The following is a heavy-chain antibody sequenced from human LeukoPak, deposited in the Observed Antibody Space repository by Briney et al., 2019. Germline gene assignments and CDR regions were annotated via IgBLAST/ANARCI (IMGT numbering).Heavy chain of an antibody. Sequence: PLGGSLQLSCAASGFTFGTYWMTWVRQAPGKGLEWVANIKEDGSEKYYVDSVKGRFTISRDNAKKSLYLQMNSLRVEDTAIYYCARDFPDYWGQGILVTVSS. V-gene: IGHV3-7*01. CDR2: IKEDGSEK. CDR1: GFTFGTYW. CDR3: ARDFPDY. J-gene: IGHJ4*02.